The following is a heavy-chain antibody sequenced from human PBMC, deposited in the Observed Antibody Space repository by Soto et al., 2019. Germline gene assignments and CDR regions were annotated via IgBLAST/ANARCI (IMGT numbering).Heavy chain of an antibody. CDR3: ARDRTGLRSSPYFDY. D-gene: IGHD4-17*01. J-gene: IGHJ4*02. CDR1: GYTFTSYA. V-gene: IGHV1-3*01. Sequence: ASVKVSCKAYGYTFTSYAMHRVRQAPGQRLEWMGWINAGNGNTKYSQKFQGRVTITRDTSASTAYMELSSLRSEDTAVYYCARDRTGLRSSPYFDYWGQGTLVTV. CDR2: INAGNGNT.